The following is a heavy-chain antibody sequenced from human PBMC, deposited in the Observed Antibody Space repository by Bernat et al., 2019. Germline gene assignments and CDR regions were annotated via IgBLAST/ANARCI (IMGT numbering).Heavy chain of an antibody. CDR3: AREYSSSSGPRNYFDY. D-gene: IGHD6-6*01. V-gene: IGHV3-30*01. CDR2: ISYDGSNK. J-gene: IGHJ4*02. CDR1: GFTFSSYA. Sequence: QVQLVESGGGVVQPGRSLRLSCAASGFTFSSYAMHWVRQAPGKGLEWVAVISYDGSNKNYADTVKGRFTISRDNSKNTLYLQMNSLRAEDTAVYYCAREYSSSSGPRNYFDYWSQGTLVTVSS.